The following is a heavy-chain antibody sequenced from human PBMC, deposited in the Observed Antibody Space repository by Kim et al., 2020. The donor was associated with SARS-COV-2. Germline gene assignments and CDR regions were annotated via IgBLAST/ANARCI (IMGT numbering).Heavy chain of an antibody. CDR3: ARGGLRCLDHLDY. V-gene: IGHV4-34*13. J-gene: IGHJ4*02. D-gene: IGHD3-3*01. Sequence: TTAHKSRVNIAVATSKNQFSLTLCSVTAADTAVYYCARGGLRCLDHLDYWGQGTLVTVSS.